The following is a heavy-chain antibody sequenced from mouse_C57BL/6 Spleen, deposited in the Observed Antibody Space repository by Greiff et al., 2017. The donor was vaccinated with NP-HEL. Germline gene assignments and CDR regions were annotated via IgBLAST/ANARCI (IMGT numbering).Heavy chain of an antibody. J-gene: IGHJ2*01. D-gene: IGHD3-1*01. V-gene: IGHV1-42*01. CDR1: GYSFTGYY. CDR3: ARGRGAYFDY. CDR2: INPSTGGT. Sequence: VQLQQSGPELVKPGASVKISCKASGYSFTGYYMNWVKQSPEKSLEWIGEINPSTGGTTYNQKFKAKATLTVDKSSSTAYMQLKSLTSEDSAVYYCARGRGAYFDYWGQGTTLTVSS.